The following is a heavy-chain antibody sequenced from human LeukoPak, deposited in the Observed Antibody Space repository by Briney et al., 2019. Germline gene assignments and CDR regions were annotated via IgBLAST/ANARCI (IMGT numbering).Heavy chain of an antibody. Sequence: GGSLRLSCAGSGFTFSNVWMSWVRQAPGKGLEWIGRIKTKSGGETTDYGAAVKGRVTISRDDTKNTVLLQMTGLKTEDTGIYFCTTGPIQIWSLNVDYRGQGTPVTVSS. CDR1: GFTFSNVW. J-gene: IGHJ4*02. D-gene: IGHD5-18*01. CDR3: TTGPIQIWSLNVDY. V-gene: IGHV3-15*01. CDR2: IKTKSGGETT.